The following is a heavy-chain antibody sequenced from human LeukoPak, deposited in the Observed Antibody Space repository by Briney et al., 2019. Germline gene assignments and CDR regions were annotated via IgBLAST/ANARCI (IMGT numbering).Heavy chain of an antibody. Sequence: PGGSLRLSCAASGFTFSSYWMSWVRQAPGKGLEWVANIKQDGSEKYYVDSVKGRFTISRDNAKNSLYLQMNSLRAEDTAVYYCARERRDRYDYDANVFDYWGQGTLVTVSS. CDR2: IKQDGSEK. J-gene: IGHJ4*02. CDR3: ARERRDRYDYDANVFDY. D-gene: IGHD3-16*01. V-gene: IGHV3-7*01. CDR1: GFTFSSYW.